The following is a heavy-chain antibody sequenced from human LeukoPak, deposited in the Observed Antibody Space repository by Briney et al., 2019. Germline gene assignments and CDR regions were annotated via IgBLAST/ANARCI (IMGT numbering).Heavy chain of an antibody. CDR3: ARDKSVATAPRHPFDY. V-gene: IGHV1-18*04. J-gene: IGHJ4*02. D-gene: IGHD5-12*01. CDR2: ISAYNGNT. Sequence: GASVKVSCKASGYTFTNYVINWVRQAPGQGLEWVGWISAYNGNTNYTQKFQGRLTITMDTPTITAYMELRSLTSDDTAVYYCARDKSVATAPRHPFDYWGQGTLITVSS. CDR1: GYTFTNYV.